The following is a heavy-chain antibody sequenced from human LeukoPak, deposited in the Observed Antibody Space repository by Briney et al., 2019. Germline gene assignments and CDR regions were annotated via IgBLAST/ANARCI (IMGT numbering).Heavy chain of an antibody. D-gene: IGHD6-19*01. CDR3: ARGAYSSGWTHFDY. CDR1: GFTFSSYD. CDR2: IGTAGDT. J-gene: IGHJ4*02. Sequence: GGSLRLSCTASGFTFSSYDMHWVRQGTGKGLEWVSAIGTAGDTYYGGSVKGRFTISRDNSKNTLYLQMNSLRAEDTAVYYCARGAYSSGWTHFDYWGQGTLVTVSS. V-gene: IGHV3-13*01.